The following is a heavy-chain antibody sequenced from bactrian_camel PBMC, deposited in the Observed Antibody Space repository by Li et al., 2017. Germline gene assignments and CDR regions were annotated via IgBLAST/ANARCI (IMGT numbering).Heavy chain of an antibody. V-gene: IGHV3S40*01. CDR1: GFKQNTAF. CDR2: IYLTSGGT. CDR3: ASTLRYSPLTWRSEARYND. Sequence: VQLVESGGGLVQAGGSLRLSCATSGFKQNTAFMRWVRQAPGKGLEWLATIYLTSGGTYYADSVKGRFTISRDNNKNTLYLQMDSLKPEDTAMYYCASTLRYSPLTWRSEARYNDWGQGTQVTVS. D-gene: IGHD1*01. J-gene: IGHJ4*01.